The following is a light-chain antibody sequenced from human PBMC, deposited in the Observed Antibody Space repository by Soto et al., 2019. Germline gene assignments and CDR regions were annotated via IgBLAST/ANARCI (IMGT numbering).Light chain of an antibody. Sequence: DIVLTQSPATLSLSPGDRATLSCRASQTVGKNALAWYQQKPGQAPRFLIYDASSRPTGIPARFSGGGSGTDFTLAISSLEPEDFAVYYCQQYSSYPLTFGGGTKGDNK. CDR1: QTVGKNA. CDR3: QQYSSYPLT. V-gene: IGKV3-20*01. J-gene: IGKJ4*02. CDR2: DAS.